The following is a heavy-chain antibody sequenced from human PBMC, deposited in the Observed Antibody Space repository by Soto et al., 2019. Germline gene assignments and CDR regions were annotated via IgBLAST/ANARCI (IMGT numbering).Heavy chain of an antibody. CDR2: INPSGGST. V-gene: IGHV1-46*01. CDR3: ARDIPDIVLVPAAQGWFDP. CDR1: GYTFTSYY. D-gene: IGHD2-2*01. J-gene: IGHJ5*02. Sequence: QVQLVQSGAEVKKPGASVKVSCKASGYTFTSYYMHWVRQAPGQGLEWMGIINPSGGSTSYAQKCQGRVTMTRDTSTSTVYMELSSLRSEDTAVYYCARDIPDIVLVPAAQGWFDPWGQGTLVTVSS.